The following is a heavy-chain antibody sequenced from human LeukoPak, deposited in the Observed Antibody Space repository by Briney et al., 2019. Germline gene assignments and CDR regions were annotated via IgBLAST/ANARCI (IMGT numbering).Heavy chain of an antibody. CDR1: GFTLSDHY. CDR3: GRSRAGAIDY. CDR2: TRNKANSYST. Sequence: GGSLRLSRAASGFTLSDHYMDWVRQAPGKGLEWVGRTRNKANSYSTEYAASVKGRFTISRDESKNSLYLQMNSLKTEDTAVYYCGRSRAGAIDYWGQGTLVTVSS. J-gene: IGHJ4*02. D-gene: IGHD1-26*01. V-gene: IGHV3-72*01.